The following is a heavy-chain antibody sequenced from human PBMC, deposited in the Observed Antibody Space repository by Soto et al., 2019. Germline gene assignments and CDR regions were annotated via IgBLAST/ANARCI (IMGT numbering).Heavy chain of an antibody. CDR1: GGSVSSGSYY. V-gene: IGHV4-61*01. D-gene: IGHD3-22*01. J-gene: IGHJ2*01. CDR2: IYYSGST. CDR3: ARSITMIVGTNWYFDL. Sequence: SETLSLTCTGSGGSVSSGSYYWSWIRQAPGKGLEWIGYIYYSGSTNYNPSLKSRVTISVDTSKNQFSLKLSSVTAADTAVYYCARSITMIVGTNWYFDLWGRGTLVTVSS.